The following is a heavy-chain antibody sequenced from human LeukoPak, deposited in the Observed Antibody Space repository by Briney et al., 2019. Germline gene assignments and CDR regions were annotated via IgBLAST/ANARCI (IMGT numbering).Heavy chain of an antibody. D-gene: IGHD3-10*01. V-gene: IGHV3-13*01. Sequence: GGSLRLSCAASGFTFSSYDMHWVRQATGKGLEWVSAIGTAGDTYYPGSVKGRFTISRENAKNSLYLQMNSLRAEDTTVYYCARGSYYGSGGGVDYWGQGTLVTVSS. CDR1: GFTFSSYD. J-gene: IGHJ4*02. CDR2: IGTAGDT. CDR3: ARGSYYGSGGGVDY.